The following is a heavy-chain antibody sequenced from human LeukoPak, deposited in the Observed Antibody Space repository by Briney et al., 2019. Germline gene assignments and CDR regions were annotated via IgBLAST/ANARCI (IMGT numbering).Heavy chain of an antibody. CDR2: IYYSGST. V-gene: IGHV4-31*03. CDR1: GGSISSGGYY. CDR3: ASRWFGGRNIDY. Sequence: SETLSLTCTVSGGSISSGGYYWSWIRQHPGKGLEWIGYIYYSGSTHYNPSLKSRVTISVDTSKNQFSLKLSSVTAADTAVYYCASRWFGGRNIDYWGQGTLVTVSS. J-gene: IGHJ4*02. D-gene: IGHD3-10*01.